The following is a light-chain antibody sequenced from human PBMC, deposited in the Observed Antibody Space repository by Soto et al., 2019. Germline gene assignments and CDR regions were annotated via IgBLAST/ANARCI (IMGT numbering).Light chain of an antibody. V-gene: IGLV2-11*01. Sequence: QSVLTQPRSVSGSPGQSVTISCTGTSSDVGGYNYVSWYQQYPGTTPKLMIYDISLRPSGVPDRFSGSKSGNTASLTISGLQAEDEADYFCCSYAGTYTFYVFGSGIRVTVL. CDR3: CSYAGTYTFYV. CDR2: DIS. CDR1: SSDVGGYNY. J-gene: IGLJ1*01.